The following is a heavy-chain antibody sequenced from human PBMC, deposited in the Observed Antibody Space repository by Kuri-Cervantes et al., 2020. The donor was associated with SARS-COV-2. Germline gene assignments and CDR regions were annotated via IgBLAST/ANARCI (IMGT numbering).Heavy chain of an antibody. CDR2: ISTFNANI. Sequence: ASVKVSCKASGGTFSSYAISWVRQAPGQGLEWMGGISTFNANINYAQKFRGRVSMTTDTSTTTTYLEVRSLRSDDTAVFYCARDPRHYDFWSGHPYFDYWGQGTLVTVSS. CDR3: ARDPRHYDFWSGHPYFDY. J-gene: IGHJ4*02. D-gene: IGHD3-3*01. V-gene: IGHV1-18*01. CDR1: GGTFSSYA.